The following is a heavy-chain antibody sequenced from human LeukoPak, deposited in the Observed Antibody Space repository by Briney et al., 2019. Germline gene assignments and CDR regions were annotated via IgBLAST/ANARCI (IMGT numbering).Heavy chain of an antibody. CDR2: IYYSGST. D-gene: IGHD3-22*01. V-gene: IGHV4-59*08. CDR3: ARHQTRSGYRYYYYYGMDV. Sequence: SETLSLTCTVSGGSISSYYWSWIRQPPGKGLEWIGYIYYSGSTNYNPSLKSRVTISVDTSKNQFSLKLSSVTAADTAAYYCARHQTRSGYRYYYYYGMDVWGQGTTVTVSS. J-gene: IGHJ6*02. CDR1: GGSISSYY.